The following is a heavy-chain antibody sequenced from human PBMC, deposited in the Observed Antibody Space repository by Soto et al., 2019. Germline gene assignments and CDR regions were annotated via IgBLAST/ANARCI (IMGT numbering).Heavy chain of an antibody. Sequence: SETLSLTCTVSGGSVSSGSYYWSWIRQPPGKGLEWIGYIYYSGSTNYNPSLKSRVTISLDTSKNQFSLELSSVTAADTAVYYCARGETTSDYYYYFSAMEVWGQGTTDTASS. CDR3: ARGETTSDYYYYFSAMEV. V-gene: IGHV4-61*01. CDR2: IYYSGST. J-gene: IGHJ6*02. D-gene: IGHD3-3*01. CDR1: GGSVSSGSYY.